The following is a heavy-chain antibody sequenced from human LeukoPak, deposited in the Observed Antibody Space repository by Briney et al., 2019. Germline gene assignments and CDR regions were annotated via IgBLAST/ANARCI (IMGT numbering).Heavy chain of an antibody. D-gene: IGHD6-19*01. Sequence: SETLSLTCTVSGGSISSSSYYWGWIRQPPGKGLEWIGSIYYSGSTYYNPSLKSRVTISVDTSKNQFSLKLSSVTAADTAVYYCARWDSGWYRSFDYWGQGTLVTVSS. CDR3: ARWDSGWYRSFDY. J-gene: IGHJ4*02. V-gene: IGHV4-39*07. CDR1: GGSISSSSYY. CDR2: IYYSGST.